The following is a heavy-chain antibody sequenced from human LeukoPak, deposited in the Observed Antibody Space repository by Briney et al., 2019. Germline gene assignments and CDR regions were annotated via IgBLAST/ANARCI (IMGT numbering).Heavy chain of an antibody. Sequence: SETLSLTCTVSGGSISSSINYWAWIRQPPGKGLEWIATTKYGASTFYNPSLRSRVTISVDTSKNQFSLKVNSVTAADSAVYYCARLGYGNGRVNWFDPWGQGNLVTVSS. CDR1: GGSISSSINY. CDR2: TKYGAST. V-gene: IGHV4-39*01. J-gene: IGHJ5*02. CDR3: ARLGYGNGRVNWFDP. D-gene: IGHD5-18*01.